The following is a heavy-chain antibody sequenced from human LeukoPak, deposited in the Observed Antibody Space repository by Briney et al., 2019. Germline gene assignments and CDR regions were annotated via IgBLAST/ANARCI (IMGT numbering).Heavy chain of an antibody. CDR1: GFTVSNSY. Sequence: GGSLRLSCAASGFTVSNSYMSWVRQALGKGLEWVSVIYSGGSTYYADSVKGRFTISRDNANNSLYLVMNSLRAEDTAVYYCARGAGWLDYWGQGALVTVSS. CDR3: ARGAGWLDY. D-gene: IGHD6-19*01. V-gene: IGHV3-66*01. CDR2: IYSGGST. J-gene: IGHJ4*02.